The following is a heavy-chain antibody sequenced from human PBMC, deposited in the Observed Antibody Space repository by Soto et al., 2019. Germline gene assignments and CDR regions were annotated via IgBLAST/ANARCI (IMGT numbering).Heavy chain of an antibody. J-gene: IGHJ4*02. CDR3: ARGGRGVTLYFDY. D-gene: IGHD3-10*01. V-gene: IGHV1-18*01. CDR1: GYTFASYG. Sequence: QVQLVQSGAEVKKAGASVKVSCKASGYTFASYGISWVRQAPGQGLEWMGWISGYNGDTNYAQKLQDRVTMTTDTTKSTVYMELRSLRSDDTAVYYCARGGRGVTLYFDYWGQGTLVTASS. CDR2: ISGYNGDT.